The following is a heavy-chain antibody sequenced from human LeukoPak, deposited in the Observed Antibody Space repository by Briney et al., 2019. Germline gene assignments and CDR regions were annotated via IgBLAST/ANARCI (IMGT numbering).Heavy chain of an antibody. CDR1: GFAFSSYA. Sequence: GGSLRLSCAASGFAFSSYAMHWVRQGPGKGLEWVALVSYDGGSKYYADSVKGRITISRDNSKNTLHLQMNSLRTEDTAVYYCARVKGGIAAAGNYFDYWGQGTLVTVSS. J-gene: IGHJ4*02. CDR3: ARVKGGIAAAGNYFDY. D-gene: IGHD6-13*01. V-gene: IGHV3-30-3*01. CDR2: VSYDGGSK.